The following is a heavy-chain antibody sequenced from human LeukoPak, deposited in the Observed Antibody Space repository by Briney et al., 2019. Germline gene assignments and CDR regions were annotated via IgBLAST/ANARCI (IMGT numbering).Heavy chain of an antibody. CDR3: AREMIFGVVIIRGFDY. CDR1: GFTFSSYA. CDR2: ISYDGSNK. J-gene: IGHJ4*02. V-gene: IGHV3-30-3*01. D-gene: IGHD3-3*01. Sequence: PGGSLRLSCAASGFTFSSYAMHWVRQAPGKGLEWVAVISYDGSNKYYADSVKGRFTISRDNSKNTLYLQMNSLRAEDTAVYYCAREMIFGVVIIRGFDYWGQGTLVTVSS.